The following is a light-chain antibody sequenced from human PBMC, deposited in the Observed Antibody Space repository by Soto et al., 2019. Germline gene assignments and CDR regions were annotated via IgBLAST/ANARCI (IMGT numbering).Light chain of an antibody. Sequence: QSALTQPASVSGSPGQSITISCTGTSSDVGSYNLVSWYQQHPGKAPKLMIYEVSKRPSGVSHRFSGSKSGNTASLTISGLQAEDEADYYCCSYAGSSPSYVFGTGTKLTVL. V-gene: IGLV2-23*02. J-gene: IGLJ1*01. CDR2: EVS. CDR3: CSYAGSSPSYV. CDR1: SSDVGSYNL.